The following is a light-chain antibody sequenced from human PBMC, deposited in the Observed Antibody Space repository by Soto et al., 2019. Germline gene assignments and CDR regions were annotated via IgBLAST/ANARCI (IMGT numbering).Light chain of an antibody. CDR1: QGISSY. V-gene: IGKV1-9*01. J-gene: IGKJ3*01. Sequence: DIQLTQSPSFLSASVGDRVTITCRASQGISSYLAWYQQKPVKAPKLLIYAASTLQSGVPSRFRGSGSGTELPLTISSLQPEDFATYYCQQLNSYPLFTFGPGTKVDIK. CDR3: QQLNSYPLFT. CDR2: AAS.